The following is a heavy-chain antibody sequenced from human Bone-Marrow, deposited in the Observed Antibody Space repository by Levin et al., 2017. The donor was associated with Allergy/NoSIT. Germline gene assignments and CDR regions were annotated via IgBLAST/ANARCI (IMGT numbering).Heavy chain of an antibody. V-gene: IGHV3-23*01. CDR2: ISGSGGST. D-gene: IGHD2-21*02. Sequence: GGSLRLSCAASGFTFSSYAMSWVRQAPGKGLEWVSAISGSGGSTYYADSVKGRFTISRDNSKNTLYLQMNSLRAEDTAVYYCAKEDPIGVVTALGGPDYWGQGTLVTVSS. CDR1: GFTFSSYA. CDR3: AKEDPIGVVTALGGPDY. J-gene: IGHJ4*02.